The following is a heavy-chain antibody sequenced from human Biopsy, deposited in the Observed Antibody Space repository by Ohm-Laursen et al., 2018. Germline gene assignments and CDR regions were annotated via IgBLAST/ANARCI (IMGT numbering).Heavy chain of an antibody. V-gene: IGHV4-59*01. Sequence: SETLSLTCTVSGGSIKSYYWNWIRQSPGKGLEGIGFIYYTGHTNYNPSLKSRATISVDTSKNQFSLKVISVTAADTAVYYCARLTGDPSYWGQGILVTVSS. D-gene: IGHD7-27*01. CDR1: GGSIKSYY. CDR2: IYYTGHT. J-gene: IGHJ4*02. CDR3: ARLTGDPSY.